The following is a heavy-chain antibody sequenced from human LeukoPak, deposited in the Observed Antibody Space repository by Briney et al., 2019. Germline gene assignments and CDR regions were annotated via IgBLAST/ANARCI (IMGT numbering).Heavy chain of an antibody. Sequence: GGSLRLSCAASEFTFSSYSMNWVRQAPGKGLEWVAAISGNGGRTYYRDSVKGRFTTSRDNPKNTLYLLMNSLSAEDTALYYCAKEQTSSGYFDYWGQGTLVTVSS. CDR2: ISGNGGRT. CDR3: AKEQTSSGYFDY. V-gene: IGHV3-23*01. J-gene: IGHJ4*02. D-gene: IGHD3-10*01. CDR1: EFTFSSYS.